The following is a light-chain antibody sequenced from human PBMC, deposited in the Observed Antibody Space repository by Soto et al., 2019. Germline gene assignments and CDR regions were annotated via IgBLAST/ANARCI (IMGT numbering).Light chain of an antibody. Sequence: EIVLTQSPATLSLSPGERATLSCRASQSVSSYLAWYQQKPGQAPRLLIYAASSRATGIPARFSGSGSGADFTLTISSLQSEDFAVYYCQQYDKWPLTFGGGTKVDIK. CDR2: AAS. CDR1: QSVSSY. CDR3: QQYDKWPLT. V-gene: IGKV3-11*01. J-gene: IGKJ4*01.